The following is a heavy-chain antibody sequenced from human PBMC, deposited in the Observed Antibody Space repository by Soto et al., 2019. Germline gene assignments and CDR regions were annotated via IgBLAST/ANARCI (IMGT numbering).Heavy chain of an antibody. J-gene: IGHJ4*02. V-gene: IGHV1-24*01. Sequence: ASVKVSCKVSGYTLTELSMHWVRQAPGKGLEWMGGFDPEDGETIYAQKFQGRVTMTEDTSTDTAYMELSSLRSEDTAVYYCATDIRYSYGDSRYGTFFDYWGQGTLVTVSS. CDR2: FDPEDGET. CDR1: GYTLTELS. D-gene: IGHD5-18*01. CDR3: ATDIRYSYGDSRYGTFFDY.